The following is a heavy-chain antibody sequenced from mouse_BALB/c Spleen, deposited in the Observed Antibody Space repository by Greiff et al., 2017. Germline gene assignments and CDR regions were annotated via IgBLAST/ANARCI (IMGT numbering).Heavy chain of an antibody. V-gene: IGHV1-80*01. Sequence: QVQLQQSGAELVRPGSSVKISCKASGYAFSRYWMNWVKQRPGQGLEWIGQIYPGDGDTNYNGKFKGKATLTADKSSSTAYMQLSSLTSEDSAVYFCAKGEAAWCADWGQGTLVTVSA. CDR1: GYAFSRYW. CDR3: AKGEAAWCAD. J-gene: IGHJ3*01. D-gene: IGHD2-13*01. CDR2: IYPGDGDT.